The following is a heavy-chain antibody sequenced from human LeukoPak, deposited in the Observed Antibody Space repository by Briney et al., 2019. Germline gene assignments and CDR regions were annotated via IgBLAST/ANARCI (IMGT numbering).Heavy chain of an antibody. D-gene: IGHD6-19*01. J-gene: IGHJ4*02. Sequence: GGSLRLSCAASGFTFSSYSMNWVRQAPGKGLEWVSSISSSSSYIYYADSVKGRFTISRDNAKNSLYLQMNSLRAEHTAVYYCARDRQWLTTSHFDYWGQGTLVTVSS. CDR3: ARDRQWLTTSHFDY. CDR2: ISSSSSYI. V-gene: IGHV3-21*01. CDR1: GFTFSSYS.